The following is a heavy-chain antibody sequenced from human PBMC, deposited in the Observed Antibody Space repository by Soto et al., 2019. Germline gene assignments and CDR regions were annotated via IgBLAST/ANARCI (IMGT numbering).Heavy chain of an antibody. CDR3: ANGHDNYFYYGMDV. D-gene: IGHD1-1*01. CDR2: FIPVVGMA. V-gene: IGHV1-69*04. J-gene: IGHJ6*02. Sequence: QVQLVQSGSEVKKPGSSVKVSCKTSGGTLSSFAISWVRQAPGQGLEWVGTFIPVVGMAKYGQNFQGRVTITADQTTNTLCMELSSLRHEDTAMYYYANGHDNYFYYGMDVWGQGTTVTVSS. CDR1: GGTLSSFA.